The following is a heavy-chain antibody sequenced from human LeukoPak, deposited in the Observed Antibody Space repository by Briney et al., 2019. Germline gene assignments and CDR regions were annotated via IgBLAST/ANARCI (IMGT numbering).Heavy chain of an antibody. CDR1: GFTFISYT. D-gene: IGHD4-17*01. Sequence: GGSLRLSCAASGFTFISYTMSWVRQAPGKGLEWVSAISSGGSTYYADSVKGRFTISRDNSKNTLSLQMNSLRAEATAVYYCTKPPRAAVTTVYWGQGTLVTVSS. CDR3: TKPPRAAVTTVY. V-gene: IGHV3-23*01. CDR2: ISSGGST. J-gene: IGHJ4*02.